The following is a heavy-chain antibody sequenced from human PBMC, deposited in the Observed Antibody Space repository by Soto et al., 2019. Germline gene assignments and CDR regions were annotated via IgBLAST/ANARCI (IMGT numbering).Heavy chain of an antibody. Sequence: PGRYLRLSCAASGFSFSIYWMHWFSQAPGKGLVGVSRINSDGSSTSYADSVKGRFTMSRDNAKNTLYLQMNSLRVADTVVYYSARDEDATIAFCGQGTL. CDR3: ARDEDATIAF. V-gene: IGHV3-74*01. D-gene: IGHD5-12*01. CDR1: GFSFSIYW. CDR2: INSDGSST. J-gene: IGHJ4*02.